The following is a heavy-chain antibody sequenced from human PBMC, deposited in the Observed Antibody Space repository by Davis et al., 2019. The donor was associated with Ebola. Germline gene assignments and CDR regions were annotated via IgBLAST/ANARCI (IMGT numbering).Heavy chain of an antibody. V-gene: IGHV3-11*01. CDR3: ARGGTIMTTNYFDS. D-gene: IGHD3-16*01. CDR1: GFTFSDFY. J-gene: IGHJ4*02. Sequence: PGGSLRLSCSASGFTFSDFYMSWIRQAPGKGLEWVSYISASHDTIFYADSVKGRFTISRDNTKNSLYLQMNGLTAEDTALYYCARGGTIMTTNYFDSWGQGTLVTVSS. CDR2: ISASHDTI.